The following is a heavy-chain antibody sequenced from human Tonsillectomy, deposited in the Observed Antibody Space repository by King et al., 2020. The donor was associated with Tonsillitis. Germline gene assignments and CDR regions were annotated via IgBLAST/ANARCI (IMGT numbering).Heavy chain of an antibody. Sequence: PLQESGPGLVKPSETLSLTCTVSGGSISNHYWSWIRQPPGKGLEWIGYFYYTGSTKYNPSLKSRVTISKDTSKNQFSLRLSSVTAADSAVYYCARESCNNTSCYFFDAWGQGTLVTVSS. CDR3: ARESCNNTSCYFFDA. J-gene: IGHJ4*02. CDR1: GGSISNHY. V-gene: IGHV4-59*11. D-gene: IGHD2-2*01. CDR2: FYYTGST.